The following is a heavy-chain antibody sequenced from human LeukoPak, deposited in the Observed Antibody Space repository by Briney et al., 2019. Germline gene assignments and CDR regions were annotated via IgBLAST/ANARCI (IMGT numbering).Heavy chain of an antibody. D-gene: IGHD6-13*01. CDR2: ISSSSSYI. V-gene: IGHV3-21*01. CDR3: AREPDRYSSSSRPWFDP. CDR1: GFTFSSYS. J-gene: IGHJ5*02. Sequence: GGSLRLSCAASGFTFSSYSMNWVRQAPGKGLEWVSSISSSSSYIYYADSVKGRFTISRDNAKNSLYLQMNGLRAEDTAVYYCAREPDRYSSSSRPWFDPWGQGTLVTVSS.